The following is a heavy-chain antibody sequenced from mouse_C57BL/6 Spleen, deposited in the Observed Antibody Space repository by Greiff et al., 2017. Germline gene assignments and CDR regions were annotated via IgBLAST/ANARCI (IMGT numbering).Heavy chain of an antibody. CDR3: PIYYDYDGGDYFDY. CDR2: IDPETGGT. V-gene: IGHV1-15*01. Sequence: VQLQESGAELVRPGASVTLSCKASGYTFTDYEMHWVKQTPVHGLEWIGAIDPETGGTAYNQKFKGKAILTADKSSSTAYMELRSLTSEDSAVYYCPIYYDYDGGDYFDYWGQGTTLTVSS. CDR1: GYTFTDYE. D-gene: IGHD2-4*01. J-gene: IGHJ2*01.